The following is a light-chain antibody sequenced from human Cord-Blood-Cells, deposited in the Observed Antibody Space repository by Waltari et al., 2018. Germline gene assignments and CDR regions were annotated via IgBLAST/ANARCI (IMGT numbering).Light chain of an antibody. CDR3: QQSYSTPWT. CDR2: AAS. CDR1: QSISSY. J-gene: IGKJ1*01. V-gene: IGKV1-39*01. Sequence: IQMTQSLSSLSASVGDRVSITGRASQSISSYLNWYQQKPGKAPKLLIYAASSLQSGVTSRFSGSGSETDFTITISSLQAEDFATYYWQQSYSTPWTFGQGTKVEIK.